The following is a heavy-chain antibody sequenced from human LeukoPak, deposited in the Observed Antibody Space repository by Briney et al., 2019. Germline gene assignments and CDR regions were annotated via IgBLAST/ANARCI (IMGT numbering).Heavy chain of an antibody. CDR2: FYPEDGEI. J-gene: IGHJ4*02. D-gene: IGHD3-16*01. CDR1: RNTLTELS. V-gene: IGHV1-24*01. Sequence: ASVNVSCKVSRNTLTELSIHWVRQAPGKGLEWMGGFYPEDGEIIYAQNLEGRVIMTEDTSRDTAYMELSSLRSEDTAVYYCATIGGVTPDYWGQGTQVTVSS. CDR3: ATIGGVTPDY.